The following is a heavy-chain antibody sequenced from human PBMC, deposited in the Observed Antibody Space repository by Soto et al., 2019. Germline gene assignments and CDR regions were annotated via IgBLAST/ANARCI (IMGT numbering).Heavy chain of an antibody. V-gene: IGHV3-23*01. CDR2: ISGSGGST. J-gene: IGHJ5*02. CDR1: GFTFSSYA. CDR3: ANGSKSLDSGASSVGFDL. D-gene: IGHD5-12*01. Sequence: GGSLRLSCAASGFTFSSYAMSWVRQAPGKGLEWVSAISGSGGSTYYADSVKGRFTISRDNSKNTLYLQMNSLRAEDSAVYYCANGSKSLDSGASSVGFDLWGQGTLVTVSS.